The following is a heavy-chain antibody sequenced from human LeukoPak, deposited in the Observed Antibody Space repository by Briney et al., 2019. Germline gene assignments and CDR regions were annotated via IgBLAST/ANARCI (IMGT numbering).Heavy chain of an antibody. CDR3: ARSVVTTNPSVYNWFDP. Sequence: SETLSLTCTVSGGSISSYYWSWIRQPPGKGLEWIGYIYYSGSTNYNPSLKSRVTISVDTSKNQFSLKLSSVTAADTAVYYCARSVVTTNPSVYNWFDPWGQGTLVTVSS. J-gene: IGHJ5*02. D-gene: IGHD2-21*02. CDR1: GGSISSYY. CDR2: IYYSGST. V-gene: IGHV4-59*01.